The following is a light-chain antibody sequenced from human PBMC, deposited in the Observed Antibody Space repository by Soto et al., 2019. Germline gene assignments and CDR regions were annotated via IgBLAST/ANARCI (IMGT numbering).Light chain of an antibody. CDR3: QSYDSSLSGYVI. J-gene: IGLJ2*01. V-gene: IGLV1-40*01. Sequence: QSVLTQPPSVSGAPGQRVTISCTGSSSNIGTPYDVHWYQQLPGTAPKLLIYGNSNRPSGVPDRFSGSKSGTSASLAITGLQAEDEADYYCQSYDSSLSGYVIFGGGTKFTVL. CDR2: GNS. CDR1: SSNIGTPYD.